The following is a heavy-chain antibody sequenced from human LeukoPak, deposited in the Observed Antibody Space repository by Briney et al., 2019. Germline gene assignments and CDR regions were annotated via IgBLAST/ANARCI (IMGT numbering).Heavy chain of an antibody. CDR2: IIPIFGTA. D-gene: IGHD5-12*01. V-gene: IGHV1-69*01. CDR1: GGTFSSYA. CDR3: ASASRDIGAFYGMDV. Sequence: SVKVSCKASGGTFSSYAISWVRQAPGQGLEWMGGIIPIFGTANYAQKFQGRVTITADESTSTAYMELSSLRSEDTAVYYCASASRDIGAFYGMDVWGQGTTVIVSS. J-gene: IGHJ6*02.